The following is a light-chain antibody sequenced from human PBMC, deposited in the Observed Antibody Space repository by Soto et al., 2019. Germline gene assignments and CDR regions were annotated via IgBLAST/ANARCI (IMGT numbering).Light chain of an antibody. J-gene: IGLJ3*02. Sequence: QSVLTQSPSASGTPGQRVTISCSGSSSNIGRNPVYWYQQVPGTAPKLLFYTNDQRPSGVPDRFSSSKSGTSASLAISGLRSEDEADYYCAAWDDSLSGPVFGGGTKLTVL. CDR1: SSNIGRNP. CDR3: AAWDDSLSGPV. CDR2: TND. V-gene: IGLV1-47*02.